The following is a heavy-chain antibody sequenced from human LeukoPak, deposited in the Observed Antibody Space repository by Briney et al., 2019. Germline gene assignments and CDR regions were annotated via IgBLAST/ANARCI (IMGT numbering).Heavy chain of an antibody. V-gene: IGHV4-4*02. Sequence: GSLRLSCAASGFTFSNAWMSWVRQPPGKGLEWIGEIYHSGSTNYNPSLKSRVTISVDRSKNQFSLKLSSVTAADTAVYYCARGYGGKGLDYWGQGTLVTVSS. CDR1: GFTFSNAW. CDR3: ARGYGGKGLDY. D-gene: IGHD4-23*01. CDR2: IYHSGST. J-gene: IGHJ4*02.